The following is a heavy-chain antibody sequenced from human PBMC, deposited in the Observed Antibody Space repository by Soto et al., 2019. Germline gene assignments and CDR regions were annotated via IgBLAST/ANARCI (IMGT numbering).Heavy chain of an antibody. J-gene: IGHJ4*02. D-gene: IGHD3-16*02. CDR2: INPNSGGT. CDR1: GYTFTGYY. CDR3: ARAGLLSGGVIGSLLDY. V-gene: IGHV1-2*04. Sequence: ASVKVSCKASGYTFTGYYMHWVRQAPGQGLEWMGWINPNSGGTNYAQKFQGWVTMTRDTSISTAYMELSSLRSEDTAVYYCARAGLLSGGVIGSLLDYWGQGTLVTVSS.